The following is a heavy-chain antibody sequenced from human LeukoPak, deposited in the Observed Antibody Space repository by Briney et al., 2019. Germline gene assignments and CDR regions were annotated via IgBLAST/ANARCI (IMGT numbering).Heavy chain of an antibody. Sequence: ASVKVSCKASGYTFTGHYMHWVRQAPGQGLEWMGWINPNSGGTNYAQKFQGRVTMTRDTSISTAYMELSRLRSDDTAVYYCARLISSSWEFDYWGQGTLVTVSS. J-gene: IGHJ4*02. D-gene: IGHD6-13*01. CDR2: INPNSGGT. V-gene: IGHV1-2*02. CDR3: ARLISSSWEFDY. CDR1: GYTFTGHY.